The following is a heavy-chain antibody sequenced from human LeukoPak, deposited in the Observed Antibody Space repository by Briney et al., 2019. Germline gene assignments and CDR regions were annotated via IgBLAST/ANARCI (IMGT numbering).Heavy chain of an antibody. CDR2: LYHPDST. V-gene: IGHV4-38-2*02. Sequence: PSETLSLTCTVSGYPINNAYYWVWIRQPPGRGLEWIGSLYHPDSTYYNPSLKSRVTLTADTSRNQFSLKLSFVTAADTAVYYCARMVLNYFDYWGQGTLVTVSS. CDR3: ARMVLNYFDY. CDR1: GYPINNAYY. D-gene: IGHD3-10*01. J-gene: IGHJ4*02.